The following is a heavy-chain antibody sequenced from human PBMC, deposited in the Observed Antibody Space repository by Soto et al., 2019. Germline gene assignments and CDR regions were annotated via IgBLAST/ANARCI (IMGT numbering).Heavy chain of an antibody. V-gene: IGHV4-34*01. J-gene: IGHJ5*02. D-gene: IGHD3-3*01. CDR3: ATRITVFGLLIPPFDP. Sequence: SETLSLTCAVYGGSVNGYYWNWIRQPPGKGLEWIGAINHTGGTHYNPSLKSRVTMSVDTSKNQFSLRLSSVTAADTAIYYCATRITVFGLLIPPFDPWGQGTQVTVSS. CDR2: INHTGGT. CDR1: GGSVNGYY.